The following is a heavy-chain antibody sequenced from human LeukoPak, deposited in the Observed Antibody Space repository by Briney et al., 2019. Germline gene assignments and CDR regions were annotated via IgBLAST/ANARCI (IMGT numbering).Heavy chain of an antibody. CDR1: GFTFSDHY. J-gene: IGHJ4*02. CDR3: SRGPRLLDS. CDR2: ISGSGSAI. D-gene: IGHD6-25*01. V-gene: IGHV3-11*04. Sequence: GGSLRLSCAASGFTFSDHYMSWTRQTPGEGLEWISYISGSGSAINYADSVKGRFTISRDNTKSSLYLQMNSLRAEDTAIYYCSRGPRLLDSWGQGTLVTVSS.